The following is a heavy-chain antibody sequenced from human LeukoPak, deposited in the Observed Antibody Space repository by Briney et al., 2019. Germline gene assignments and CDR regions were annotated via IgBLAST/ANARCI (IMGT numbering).Heavy chain of an antibody. D-gene: IGHD3-10*01. J-gene: IGHJ3*02. V-gene: IGHV3-23*01. Sequence: QPGGSLRLSCAASGFTFSTNPMSWVRQAPGKGLEWVSAISDTRTYYADAVKGRFTISRDNSKNTVFLQMSSLRAEDTAVYYCVKEHVDRAFTRSFEIWGQGTVVTVSS. CDR2: ISDTRT. CDR3: VKEHVDRAFTRSFEI. CDR1: GFTFSTNP.